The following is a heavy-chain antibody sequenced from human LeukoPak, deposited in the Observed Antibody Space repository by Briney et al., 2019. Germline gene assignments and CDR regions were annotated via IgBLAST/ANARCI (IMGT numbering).Heavy chain of an antibody. Sequence: SVKVSCKASGGTFSSYAISWVRQAPGQGLEWMGRIIPILGIANYAQKFQGRVTITADKSTSTAYKELSSLRSEDTAVYYCARDEVVVVAARYYYYGMDVWGQGTTVTVSS. CDR2: IIPILGIA. J-gene: IGHJ6*02. CDR3: ARDEVVVVAARYYYYGMDV. CDR1: GGTFSSYA. D-gene: IGHD2-15*01. V-gene: IGHV1-69*04.